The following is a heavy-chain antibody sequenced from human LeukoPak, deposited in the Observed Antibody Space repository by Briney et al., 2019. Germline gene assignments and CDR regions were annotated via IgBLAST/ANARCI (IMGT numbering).Heavy chain of an antibody. CDR2: IYSSGST. CDR3: ARDGRLGELSLSGWWFDP. V-gene: IGHV4-61*02. Sequence: SQTLSLTCTVSGGSISSGSYYWSWIRQTAGKGLEWIGRIYSSGSTNYNPSLKSRVTISVDTSKNQFSLELSSVTATDTAVYYCARDGRLGELSLSGWWFDPWGRGTLVTVSS. J-gene: IGHJ5*02. D-gene: IGHD3-16*02. CDR1: GGSISSGSYY.